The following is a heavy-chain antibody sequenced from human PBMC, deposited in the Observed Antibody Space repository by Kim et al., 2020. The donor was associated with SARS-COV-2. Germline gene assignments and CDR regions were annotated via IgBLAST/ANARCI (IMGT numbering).Heavy chain of an antibody. J-gene: IGHJ4*02. CDR2: INHSGST. Sequence: SETLSLTCAVYGGSFSGYYWSWIRQPPGKGLEWIGEINHSGSTNYNPSLKSRVTISVDTSKNQFSLKLSSVTAADTAVYYCARGPKVGAVDYWGQGTLVTVSS. D-gene: IGHD1-26*01. V-gene: IGHV4-34*01. CDR3: ARGPKVGAVDY. CDR1: GGSFSGYY.